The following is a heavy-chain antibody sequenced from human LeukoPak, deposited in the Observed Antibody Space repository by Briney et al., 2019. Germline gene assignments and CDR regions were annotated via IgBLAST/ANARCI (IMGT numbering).Heavy chain of an antibody. D-gene: IGHD2-21*02. CDR3: ATINGDDFPDY. CDR2: IKTKTDSGTT. Sequence: GGSLRLSCVASGFTFSNVWMSWVRQAPGEGLEWVGRIKTKTDSGTTDYAAPVKGRFIISRDDSKNTLYLQMNSLRTEDTAVYYCATINGDDFPDYWGQGTLVTVSS. CDR1: GFTFSNVW. J-gene: IGHJ4*02. V-gene: IGHV3-15*01.